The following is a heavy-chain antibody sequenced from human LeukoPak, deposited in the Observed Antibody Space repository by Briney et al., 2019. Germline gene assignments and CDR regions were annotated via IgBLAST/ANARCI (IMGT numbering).Heavy chain of an antibody. J-gene: IGHJ4*02. CDR2: ISQSGGDV. V-gene: IGHV3-11*04. Sequence: PGGSLRLSCAASGSTFSDYYMNWIRQTPGKGLEWISYISQSGGDVNYADSVAGRFTISRDNAKNSVNLQMNNLRVEDTAVYYCVKTARLADYWGQGTLVTVSS. CDR3: VKTARLADY. D-gene: IGHD6-6*01. CDR1: GSTFSDYY.